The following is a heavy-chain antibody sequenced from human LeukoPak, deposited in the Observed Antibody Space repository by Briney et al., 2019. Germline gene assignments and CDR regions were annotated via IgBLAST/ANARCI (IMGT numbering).Heavy chain of an antibody. V-gene: IGHV3-30*18. Sequence: GGSLRLSCAASGFTFSSYGMHWVRQAPGKGLEWVAVISYDGSNKYYADSVKGRFTISRDNSKNTLYLQMNSLRAEDTAVCYCAKDLSPARRRDWFDPWGQGTLVTVSS. CDR3: AKDLSPARRRDWFDP. D-gene: IGHD3-16*02. CDR1: GFTFSSYG. J-gene: IGHJ5*02. CDR2: ISYDGSNK.